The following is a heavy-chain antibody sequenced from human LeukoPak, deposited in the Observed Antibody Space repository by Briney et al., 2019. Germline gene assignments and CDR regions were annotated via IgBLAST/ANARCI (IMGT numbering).Heavy chain of an antibody. J-gene: IGHJ3*02. CDR1: GFNLSKYW. CDR2: IYSEGSRT. Sequence: GSLRLSRAGSGFNLSKYWMHWVRQGSGKGLVWVSRIYSEGSRTTYADSVSGRFTISGDNAKNTLYLQMNSLRADDTAVYYCERSGRGGYFDIWGQGTMVTVSS. CDR3: ERSGRGGYFDI. V-gene: IGHV3-74*01. D-gene: IGHD1-26*01.